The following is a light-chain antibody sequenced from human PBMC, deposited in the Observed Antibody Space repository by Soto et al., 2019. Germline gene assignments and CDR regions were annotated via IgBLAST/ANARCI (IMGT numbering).Light chain of an antibody. Sequence: DIPMTQSPSTLSASVGDRVTITCRASQSISSWLAWYQQKPGKAPKLLIYKASSLESGVPSRFSGSESGTEFTLTISSLQPDDFATYYCQQYSSYPWAFGQGTKVEIK. V-gene: IGKV1-5*03. CDR2: KAS. J-gene: IGKJ1*01. CDR3: QQYSSYPWA. CDR1: QSISSW.